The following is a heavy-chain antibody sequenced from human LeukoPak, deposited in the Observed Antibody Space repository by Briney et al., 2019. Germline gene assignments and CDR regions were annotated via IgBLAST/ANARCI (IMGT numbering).Heavy chain of an antibody. J-gene: IGHJ4*02. CDR2: IWYDGSNK. CDR3: ARPYDSSGHYYFDY. V-gene: IGHV3-33*01. Sequence: PGRSLRLSCAASGFTFSSYGMHWVRQAPGKGLEWVAVIWYDGSNKYYADSVKGRFTISRDNSKNTLYLQMNSLRAEDTAVYYCARPYDSSGHYYFDYWGQGTPVTVSS. CDR1: GFTFSSYG. D-gene: IGHD3-22*01.